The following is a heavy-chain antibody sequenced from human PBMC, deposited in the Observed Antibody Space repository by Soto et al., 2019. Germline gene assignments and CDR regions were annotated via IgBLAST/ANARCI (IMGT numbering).Heavy chain of an antibody. CDR1: GFTFSSYS. Sequence: PGGSLRLSCAASGFTFSSYSMNWVRQAPGKGLEWVSGISGSGATTYYAESVRGRFTVSRDNSKKTVFLQMNRLRAEDTARYYCAKELRPEDSWGPGTLVTVSS. J-gene: IGHJ4*02. CDR3: AKELRPEDS. D-gene: IGHD2-21*01. CDR2: ISGSGATT. V-gene: IGHV3-23*01.